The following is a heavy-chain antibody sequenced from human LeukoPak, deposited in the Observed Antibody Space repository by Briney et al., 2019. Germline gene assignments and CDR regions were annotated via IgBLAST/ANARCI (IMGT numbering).Heavy chain of an antibody. CDR3: ARDAY. Sequence: SETLSLTCTVSGVSIGSHYWSWIRQSPGKGLEWIGCVYNSGTTVYNPSLTGRVTISVDTSKDQYSLNLRSVTAADAAVYYCARDAYWGQGILVTVSS. J-gene: IGHJ4*02. CDR1: GVSIGSHY. CDR2: VYNSGTT. V-gene: IGHV4-59*11.